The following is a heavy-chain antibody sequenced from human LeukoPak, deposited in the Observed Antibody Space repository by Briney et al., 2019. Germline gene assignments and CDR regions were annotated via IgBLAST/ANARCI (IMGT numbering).Heavy chain of an antibody. J-gene: IGHJ3*01. V-gene: IGHV3-66*01. CDR1: GFTVSSNY. Sequence: GGSLRLSCAASGFTVSSNYMSWVRQAPGKGLERVSVIYSGGSTYYADSVKGRSTISRDNSKNTLYLQVNSLRADDTAVYYCAMKAVPRPRLYDAFDFWGQGTVVTVSS. CDR3: AMKAVPRPRLYDAFDF. CDR2: IYSGGST. D-gene: IGHD2-2*02.